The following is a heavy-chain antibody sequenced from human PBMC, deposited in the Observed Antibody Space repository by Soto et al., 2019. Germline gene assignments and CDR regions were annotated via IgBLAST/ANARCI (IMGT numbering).Heavy chain of an antibody. CDR1: GFTFSSYW. D-gene: IGHD2-15*01. Sequence: EVQLVESGGGLVQPGGSLRLSCVTSGFTFSSYWMHWVRQDPGKGLVWVACLSGDGTDTRYGDSVKGRFSISRDNAKDTLYLQMNSLKDEDAAVYFCGRDPMDSTPIDLWGQGALVTVSS. J-gene: IGHJ4*02. CDR3: GRDPMDSTPIDL. V-gene: IGHV3-74*01. CDR2: LSGDGTDT.